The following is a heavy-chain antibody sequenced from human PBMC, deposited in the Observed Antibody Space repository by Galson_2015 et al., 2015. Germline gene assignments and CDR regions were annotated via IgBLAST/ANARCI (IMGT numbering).Heavy chain of an antibody. CDR2: IYWDGDK. V-gene: IGHV2-5*02. CDR1: GFSRRTSAVG. Sequence: PAQVIPSQPLTLPCTFSGFSRRTSAVGVGWIRQPPGKALEWLSLIYWDGDKRYSPSLKSRLTITKDTSKNQVVLKMTNMDPVDTATYYCANSIVGTTDVFDYWGQGTLVTVSS. D-gene: IGHD1-1*01. J-gene: IGHJ4*02. CDR3: ANSIVGTTDVFDY.